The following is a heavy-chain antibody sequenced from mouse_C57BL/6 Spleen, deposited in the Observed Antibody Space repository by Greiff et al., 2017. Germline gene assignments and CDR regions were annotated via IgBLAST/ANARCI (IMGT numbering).Heavy chain of an antibody. CDR1: GFTFSSYA. J-gene: IGHJ2*01. CDR3: ARDRSHYFDY. CDR2: ISDGGSYT. Sequence: EVKLQESGGGLVKPGGSLKLSCAASGFTFSSYAMSWVRQTPEKRLEWVATISDGGSYTYYPDNVKGRFTISRDNAKNNLYLQMSHLKSEDTAMYYCARDRSHYFDYWGQGTTLTVSS. V-gene: IGHV5-4*01.